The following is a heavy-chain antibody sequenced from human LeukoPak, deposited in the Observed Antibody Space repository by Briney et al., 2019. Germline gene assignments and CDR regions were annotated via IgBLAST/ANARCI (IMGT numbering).Heavy chain of an antibody. V-gene: IGHV3-21*01. J-gene: IGHJ3*02. CDR2: ISSSSSYI. D-gene: IGHD3-16*01. CDR1: GFTFSSYS. CDR3: AREGITRDAFDI. Sequence: GGSLRLSCAASGFTFSSYSMNWVRQAPGKGLEWVSSISSSSSYIYYADSVKGRFTISRDNAKNSLYLQMNSLRAEDTAVYYCAREGITRDAFDIWAKGQWSPSLQ.